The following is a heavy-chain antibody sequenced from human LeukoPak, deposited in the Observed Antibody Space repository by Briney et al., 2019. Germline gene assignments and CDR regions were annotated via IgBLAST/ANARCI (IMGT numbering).Heavy chain of an antibody. CDR3: ASGKAMVFFDY. J-gene: IGHJ4*02. Sequence: PGGSLRLSCAASGFTVSSNYMSWVRQAPGKGLEWVAVISYDGRDKYYADSVKGRLTISRDNSNNTVRLQMNSLTPEDTAMYFCASGKAMVFFDYWGQGTLVTVSS. CDR2: ISYDGRDK. CDR1: GFTVSSNY. V-gene: IGHV3-30-3*01. D-gene: IGHD5-18*01.